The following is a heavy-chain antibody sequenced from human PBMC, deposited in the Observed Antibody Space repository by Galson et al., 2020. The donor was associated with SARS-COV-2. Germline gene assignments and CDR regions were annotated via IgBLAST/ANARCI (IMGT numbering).Heavy chain of an antibody. J-gene: IGHJ6*02. CDR2: IDPSDSYT. V-gene: IGHV5-10-1*01. D-gene: IGHD3-10*01. CDR1: GYSFTSYW. CDR3: ARLGVWFGEFYYGMDV. Sequence: HGESLKISCKGSGYSFTSYWISWVRQMTGKGLEWMGRIDPSDSYTNYSPSFQGHVTIPADKSISTAYLQWSSLKASDTAMYYCARLGVWFGEFYYGMDVWGQGTMVTVSS.